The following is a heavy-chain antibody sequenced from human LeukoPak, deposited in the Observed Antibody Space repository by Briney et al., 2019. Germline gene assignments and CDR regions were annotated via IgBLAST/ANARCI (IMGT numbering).Heavy chain of an antibody. CDR2: IYYSGST. D-gene: IGHD3-10*01. Sequence: SQTLSLTCTVSGGSISSGGYYWSWIRQHPGKGLEWIGYIYYSGSTYYNPSLKSRVTILVDTSKNQFSLKLSSVTAADTAVYYCARAICPGSGSYYNLCYFDYWGQGTLVTVSS. CDR1: GGSISSGGYY. J-gene: IGHJ4*02. V-gene: IGHV4-31*03. CDR3: ARAICPGSGSYYNLCYFDY.